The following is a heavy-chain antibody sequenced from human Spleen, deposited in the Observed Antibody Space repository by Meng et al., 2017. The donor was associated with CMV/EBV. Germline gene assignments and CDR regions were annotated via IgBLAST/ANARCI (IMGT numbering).Heavy chain of an antibody. CDR1: GGSISSGGYY. CDR3: ARDVSSATRFDP. Sequence: TVSGGSISSGGYYWSWIRQHPGKGLEWIGYIYYSGRTYYNPSLKSRVTISVDTSKKQFSLKLSSVTAADTAVYYCARDVSSATRFDPWGQGTLVTVSS. D-gene: IGHD1-26*01. CDR2: IYYSGRT. V-gene: IGHV4-31*03. J-gene: IGHJ5*02.